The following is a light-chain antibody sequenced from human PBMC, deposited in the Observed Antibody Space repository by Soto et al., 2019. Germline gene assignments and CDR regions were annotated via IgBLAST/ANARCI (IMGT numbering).Light chain of an antibody. CDR3: QQRSNWPT. Sequence: IVMTQSPPTQSVSPGGRATLPCRASHSVSKNLAWYQHKPGQAPRLLIYGASTRATGIPARFSGTGSGTEFTLTISSLEPEDFAVYYCQQRSNWPTFGQGTRLEI. CDR1: HSVSKN. J-gene: IGKJ5*01. V-gene: IGKV3-15*01. CDR2: GAS.